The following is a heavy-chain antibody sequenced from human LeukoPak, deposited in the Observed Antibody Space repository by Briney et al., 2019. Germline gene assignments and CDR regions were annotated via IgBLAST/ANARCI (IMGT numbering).Heavy chain of an antibody. V-gene: IGHV4-39*07. J-gene: IGHJ4*02. CDR2: IYYSGST. D-gene: IGHD5-12*01. CDR3: GRARGYSGYAYFDY. CDR1: GGSISSSSYY. Sequence: SETLSLTCTVSGGSISSSSYYWGWIRQPPGKGLEWIGSIYYSGSTYYNPSLKSRVTISVDTSKNQFSLKLSSVTAADTAVYYCGRARGYSGYAYFDYWGQGTLVTVST.